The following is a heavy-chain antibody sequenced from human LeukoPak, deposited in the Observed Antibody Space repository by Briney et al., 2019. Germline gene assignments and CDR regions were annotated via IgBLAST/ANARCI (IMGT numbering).Heavy chain of an antibody. D-gene: IGHD2-2*01. V-gene: IGHV3-23*01. CDR2: ISGSGDST. J-gene: IGHJ4*02. CDR1: GLTFSSYA. Sequence: GGSLRLSCAASGLTFSSYAMTWVRQAPATGLEWVSVISGSGDSTYYADSVEGRFTISRDNSKNTLYLQMNSLRAEDTAVYYCANDGPRYCTSTSCYAPLDSWGQGTQVTVSS. CDR3: ANDGPRYCTSTSCYAPLDS.